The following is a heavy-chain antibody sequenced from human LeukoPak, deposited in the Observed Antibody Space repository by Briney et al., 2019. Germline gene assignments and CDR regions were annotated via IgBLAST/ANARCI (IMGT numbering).Heavy chain of an antibody. J-gene: IGHJ6*03. CDR2: IYTSGST. CDR3: ARARLLGYYYYYMDV. D-gene: IGHD1-26*01. Sequence: PSETLSLTCTVSGGSISSYYWSWIRQPAGKGLEWIGRIYTSGSTNYNPSLKSRVTMSVDTSKNQFSLKLNSVTAADTAVYYCARARLLGYYYYYMDVWGKGTTVTISS. V-gene: IGHV4-4*07. CDR1: GGSISSYY.